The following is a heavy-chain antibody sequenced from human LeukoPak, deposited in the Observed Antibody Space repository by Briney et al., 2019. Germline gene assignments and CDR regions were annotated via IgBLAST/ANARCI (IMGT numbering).Heavy chain of an antibody. J-gene: IGHJ1*01. CDR2: IYYSGST. V-gene: IGHV4-59*01. CDR1: GGSISSYY. CDR3: ARSPVEGHFQH. Sequence: PSETLSLTCTVSGGSISSYYWSWIRQPPGKGLEWIGYIYYSGSTNYNPSLKSRVTISVDTSKNQFSLKLSSVTAADTAVYYCARSPVEGHFQHWGQGTLVTVSS.